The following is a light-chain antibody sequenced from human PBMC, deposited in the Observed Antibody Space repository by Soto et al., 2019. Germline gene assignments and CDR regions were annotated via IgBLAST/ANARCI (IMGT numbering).Light chain of an antibody. Sequence: DVRMTQSPASLSASDGDRITITCRASQSISRYLNWYQHKPGKAPKLLINAASSLERGVPSRFSGGGSGTDFTLNISSLQPDDFATYYCQQNYRATPWTFGQGTRLEIK. CDR3: QQNYRATPWT. CDR1: QSISRY. V-gene: IGKV1-39*01. CDR2: AAS. J-gene: IGKJ5*01.